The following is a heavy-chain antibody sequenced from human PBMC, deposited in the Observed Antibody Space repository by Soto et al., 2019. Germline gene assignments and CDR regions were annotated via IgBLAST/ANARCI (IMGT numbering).Heavy chain of an antibody. CDR1: GYIFSANY. J-gene: IGHJ5*02. Sequence: QVILVQSGAEVQKPGASLKVSCKASGYIFSANYIHWVRQAPGQGLEWLGWINPHSGATNYAQKFLGRVTMSADPSASTAYMDLARLKSDETAVFYLLRAHGLGFSNRFGPWGRGTLVTVSS. CDR2: INPHSGAT. V-gene: IGHV1-2*02. D-gene: IGHD3-10*01. CDR3: LRAHGLGFSNRFGP.